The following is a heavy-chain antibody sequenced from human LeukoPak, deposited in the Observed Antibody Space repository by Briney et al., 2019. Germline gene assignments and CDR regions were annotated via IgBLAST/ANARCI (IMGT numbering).Heavy chain of an antibody. D-gene: IGHD6-19*01. CDR1: GFTFSSYA. J-gene: IGHJ6*02. Sequence: PGGSLRLSCAASGFTFSSYAMHWVRQAPGKGLEWVAVISYDGSNKYYADSVKGRFTISRDNSKNTLYLQMNSLRAEDTAVYYCARDVLSAAVAGSKYYYYGMDVWGQGTTVTVSS. CDR2: ISYDGSNK. CDR3: ARDVLSAAVAGSKYYYYGMDV. V-gene: IGHV3-30-3*01.